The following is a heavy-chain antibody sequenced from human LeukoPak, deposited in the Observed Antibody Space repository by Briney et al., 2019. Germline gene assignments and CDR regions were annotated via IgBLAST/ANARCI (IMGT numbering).Heavy chain of an antibody. CDR3: ARLRYFDWSPEGWFDP. CDR2: ISAYNGNT. Sequence: ASVKVSCKASGGTFTSYGISWVRQAPGQGLEWMGWISAYNGNTNYAQKLQGRVTMTTDTSTSTAYMELRSLRSDDTAVYYCARLRYFDWSPEGWFDPWGQGTLVTVSS. CDR1: GGTFTSYG. J-gene: IGHJ5*02. V-gene: IGHV1-18*01. D-gene: IGHD3-9*01.